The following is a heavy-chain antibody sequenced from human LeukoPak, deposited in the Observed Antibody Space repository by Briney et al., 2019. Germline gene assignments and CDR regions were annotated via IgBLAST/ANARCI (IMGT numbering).Heavy chain of an antibody. J-gene: IGHJ4*02. CDR2: IWYDGSNK. CDR3: ARERRYCSSTSCHLDY. D-gene: IGHD2-2*01. CDR1: GFTFSSYG. V-gene: IGHV3-33*01. Sequence: GRSLRLSCAASGFTFSSYGMHWVRQAPGKGLEWVAVIWYDGSNKYYADSVKGRFTISRDNSKNTLYLQMNSLRAEDTAVYYCARERRYCSSTSCHLDYWGQGTLVTVSS.